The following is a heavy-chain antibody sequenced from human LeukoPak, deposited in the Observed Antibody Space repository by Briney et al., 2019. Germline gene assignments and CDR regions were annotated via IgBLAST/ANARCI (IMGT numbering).Heavy chain of an antibody. CDR3: ARPNSVGASVYFDY. CDR1: GYTFTGYY. V-gene: IGHV1-2*02. J-gene: IGHJ4*02. Sequence: ASVKVTCKASGYTFTGYYMHWVRQAPGQGLEWMGWINPNSGGTKFAQRFQGRVTMTRDTSISTAYMELSKLSSDDTAVYYCARPNSVGASVYFDYWGERPLLTVSS. CDR2: INPNSGGT. D-gene: IGHD1-26*01.